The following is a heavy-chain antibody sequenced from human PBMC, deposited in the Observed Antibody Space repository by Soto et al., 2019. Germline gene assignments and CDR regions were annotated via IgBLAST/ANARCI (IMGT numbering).Heavy chain of an antibody. Sequence: GGCLRLSCAASGFTLSSYAMSWVRQAPGKGLEWVSAISGSGGSTYYADSVKGRFTISRDNSKNTLYLQMNSLRAEDTAVYYCAYSSTPFDYWGQGTPVTVSS. CDR2: ISGSGGST. J-gene: IGHJ4*02. D-gene: IGHD6-13*01. V-gene: IGHV3-23*01. CDR1: GFTLSSYA. CDR3: AYSSTPFDY.